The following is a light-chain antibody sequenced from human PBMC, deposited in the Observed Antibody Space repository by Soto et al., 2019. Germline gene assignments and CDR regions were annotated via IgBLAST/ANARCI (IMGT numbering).Light chain of an antibody. CDR3: GSYTSDNTLV. V-gene: IGLV2-14*03. CDR2: DVS. CDR1: SSDIGSYNY. J-gene: IGLJ2*01. Sequence: QSALTQSASVSGSPGQSITISCTGTSSDIGSYNYVSWYQQHPGEVPRLMIYDVSNRPSGVSNRFSGSKSGNTASLTISGLQAEDEADYYCGSYTSDNTLVFGGGTKLTVL.